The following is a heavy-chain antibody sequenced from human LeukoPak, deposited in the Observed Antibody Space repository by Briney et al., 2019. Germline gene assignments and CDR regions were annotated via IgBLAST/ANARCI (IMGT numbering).Heavy chain of an antibody. D-gene: IGHD6-13*01. Sequence: GASVKVSCKASGYTFTGYYMHWVRQAPGQGLEWMGWINPNSGGTNYAQKSQGRVTMTRDTSISTAYMELSRLRSDDTAVYYCAREGRRYSSSWYGRNWFDPWGQGTLVTVSS. CDR1: GYTFTGYY. V-gene: IGHV1-2*02. CDR2: INPNSGGT. CDR3: AREGRRYSSSWYGRNWFDP. J-gene: IGHJ5*02.